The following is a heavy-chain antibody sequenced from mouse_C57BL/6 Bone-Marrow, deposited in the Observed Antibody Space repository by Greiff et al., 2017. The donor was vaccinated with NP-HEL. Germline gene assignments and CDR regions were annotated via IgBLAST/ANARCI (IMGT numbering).Heavy chain of an antibody. CDR1: GYTFTSYW. J-gene: IGHJ4*01. Sequence: QVQLQQPGAELVRPGSSVKLSCKASGYTFTSYWMHWVKQRPIQGLEWIGNIDPSDSETHYNQKFKDKATLTVDKSSSTAYMQLRSLTSEDSAVYYCARGGYGPYAMDYWGQGTAVTVSS. CDR3: ARGGYGPYAMDY. CDR2: IDPSDSET. V-gene: IGHV1-52*01. D-gene: IGHD1-1*02.